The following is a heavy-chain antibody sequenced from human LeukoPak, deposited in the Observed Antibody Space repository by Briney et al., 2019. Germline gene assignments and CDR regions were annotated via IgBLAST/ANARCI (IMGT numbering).Heavy chain of an antibody. Sequence: GGSLRLSCAVSGITLSNYGMSWVRQAPGKGLEWVSVIYSGGSTYYADSVKGRFTISRDNSKNTLYLQMNSLRAEDTAVYYCARTKNNWNDRWGQGTLVTVSS. J-gene: IGHJ5*02. CDR2: IYSGGST. CDR1: GITLSNYG. CDR3: ARTKNNWNDR. V-gene: IGHV3-53*01.